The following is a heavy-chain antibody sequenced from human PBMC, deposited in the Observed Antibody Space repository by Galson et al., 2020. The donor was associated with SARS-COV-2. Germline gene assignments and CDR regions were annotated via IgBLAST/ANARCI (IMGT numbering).Heavy chain of an antibody. J-gene: IGHJ3*02. Sequence: ASVKVSCKASGDTFSTYFLHWVRLAPGQGLEWMGIINPGGGSTTYAQKFQGRVTLTRDTSTSTVYMHLSSLTSEDTAVYYCARGGDLSVTGAYDIWGQGTVVSVSS. CDR3: ARGGDLSVTGAYDI. D-gene: IGHD3-16*02. CDR1: GDTFSTYF. V-gene: IGHV1-46*01. CDR2: INPGGGST.